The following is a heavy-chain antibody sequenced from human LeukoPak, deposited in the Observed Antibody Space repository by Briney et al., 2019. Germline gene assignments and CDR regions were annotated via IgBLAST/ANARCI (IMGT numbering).Heavy chain of an antibody. J-gene: IGHJ4*02. V-gene: IGHV4-31*03. CDR1: GGSISSGGYY. D-gene: IGHD6-13*01. Sequence: TASETLSLTCTVSGGSISSGGYYWSWIRQHPGKGLEWIGYIYYSGSTYYNPSLKSRVTISVDTSKNRFSLKLSSVTAADTAVYYCARGSSSWYNFDYWGQGTLVTVSS. CDR2: IYYSGST. CDR3: ARGSSSWYNFDY.